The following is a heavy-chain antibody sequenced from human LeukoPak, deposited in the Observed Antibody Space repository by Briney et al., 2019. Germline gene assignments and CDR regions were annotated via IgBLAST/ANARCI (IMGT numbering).Heavy chain of an antibody. CDR2: ISSSGTYT. V-gene: IGHV3-21*04. J-gene: IGHJ4*02. CDR1: GFTFYTYS. D-gene: IGHD3-9*01. Sequence: GGSLRLSCAASGFTFYTYSMNRVRQAPGKGLEWVSSISSSGTYTYYADSVKGRFTISRDNAKNSLYLQMSSLRSEDTAVYYCARDYDILTGYYAVDYWGQGTLVTVSS. CDR3: ARDYDILTGYYAVDY.